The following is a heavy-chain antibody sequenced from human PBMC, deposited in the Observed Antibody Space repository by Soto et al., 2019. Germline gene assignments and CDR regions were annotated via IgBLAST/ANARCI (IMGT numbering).Heavy chain of an antibody. CDR2: INTKFGAT. CDR3: ARGASSGFEYWYFDL. J-gene: IGHJ2*01. D-gene: IGHD5-12*01. V-gene: IGHV1-69*01. Sequence: QVPLVQSGAELKKPGSSVKVSCEASGGSFSKKAISWVRQAPGQGLEWMGGINTKFGATNYAPKFQGRITITADESTNTVYMALSSLTSEDTAVYYCARGASSGFEYWYFDLWGRGTLVSVSS. CDR1: GGSFSKKA.